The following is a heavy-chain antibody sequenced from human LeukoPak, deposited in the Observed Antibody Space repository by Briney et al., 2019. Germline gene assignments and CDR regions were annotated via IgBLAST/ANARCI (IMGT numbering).Heavy chain of an antibody. CDR2: IYSGGTT. Sequence: GGSLRLSCAASGFTVSSNYMSWVRQAPEKGLEWVSVIYSGGTTYYADSVKGRFTISRDNSKNTLYLQMNSLRAEDTAVYFCARVVRRTDRTGRHFDYWGQGTLVTASS. J-gene: IGHJ4*02. V-gene: IGHV3-53*01. CDR3: ARVVRRTDRTGRHFDY. D-gene: IGHD3-22*01. CDR1: GFTVSSNY.